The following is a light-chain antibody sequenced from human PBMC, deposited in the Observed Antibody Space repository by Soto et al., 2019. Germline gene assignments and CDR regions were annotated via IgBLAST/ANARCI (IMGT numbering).Light chain of an antibody. CDR3: QQYYRTPRT. CDR1: QSVLYSSNNKNY. V-gene: IGKV4-1*01. Sequence: DIVMTQSPDSLAVSLGERATINCKSSQSVLYSSNNKNYLAWYQQKPGQPPKLLIYWASTRESGVPDRFSGSGSGTDFTLTISSLQAEDVAVYYCQQYYRTPRTFGQGTKAEIK. J-gene: IGKJ1*01. CDR2: WAS.